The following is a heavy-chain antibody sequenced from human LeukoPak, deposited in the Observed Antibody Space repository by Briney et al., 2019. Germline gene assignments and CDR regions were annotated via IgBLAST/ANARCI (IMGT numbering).Heavy chain of an antibody. CDR2: ISSSSSTI. J-gene: IGHJ6*03. D-gene: IGHD6-19*01. CDR1: EFTFSSYS. CDR3: ARDLAVALMDV. Sequence: GGSLRLSCAASEFTFSSYSMNWVRQAPGKGLEWVSYISSSSSTIYYADSLKGRFTISRDNAKNSLYLQMNSLRAEDTAVYYCARDLAVALMDVWGKGTTVTVSS. V-gene: IGHV3-48*01.